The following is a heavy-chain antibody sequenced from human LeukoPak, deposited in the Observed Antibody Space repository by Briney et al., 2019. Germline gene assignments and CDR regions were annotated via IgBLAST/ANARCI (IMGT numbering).Heavy chain of an antibody. CDR3: ARESPYYFDY. J-gene: IGHJ4*02. CDR2: IIPIFGTA. Sequence: SVKVSCKASGYTFIGYYMHWVRQAPGQGLEWMGGIIPIFGTANYAQKFQGRVTITADESTSTAYMELSSLRSEDTAVYYCARESPYYFDYWGQGTLVTVSS. V-gene: IGHV1-69*13. CDR1: GYTFIGYY.